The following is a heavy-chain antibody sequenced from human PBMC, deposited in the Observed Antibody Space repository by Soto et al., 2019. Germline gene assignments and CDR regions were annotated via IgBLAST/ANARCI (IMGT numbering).Heavy chain of an antibody. Sequence: EVQVVESGGGLVQPGGSLRLSCAASGFSVTNNYMNWVRQAPGKGLEWVSIIDIGGNTYYADSVKDRFTISRDNSRNTMXLHMASLRAEDTAVYYCARGRGSTGYLGREHYFDYWGQGTLVTVSP. D-gene: IGHD2-2*01. CDR1: GFSVTNNY. CDR2: IDIGGNT. V-gene: IGHV3-66*01. CDR3: ARGRGSTGYLGREHYFDY. J-gene: IGHJ4*02.